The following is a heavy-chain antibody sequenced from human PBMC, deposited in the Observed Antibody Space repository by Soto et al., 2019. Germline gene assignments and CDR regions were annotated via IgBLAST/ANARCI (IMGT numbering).Heavy chain of an antibody. J-gene: IGHJ5*02. V-gene: IGHV5-51*01. D-gene: IGHD3-16*01. Sequence: GEYQNIYCPFAGYRFTISWIACVRQMPGKGLEWLGHVYPSDSDVRYSPSFDGRVPISADHSITTAYLHVPTLQASDNALYYCTKGATSQVDTWGKGIRVSVSP. CDR1: GYRFTISW. CDR3: TKGATSQVDT. CDR2: VYPSDSDV.